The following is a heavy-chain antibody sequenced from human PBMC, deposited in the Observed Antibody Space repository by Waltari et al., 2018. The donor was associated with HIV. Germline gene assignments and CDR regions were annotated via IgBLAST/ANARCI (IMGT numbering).Heavy chain of an antibody. V-gene: IGHV3-66*01. J-gene: IGHJ6*02. Sequence: EVQLVESGGGLVQPGGSLRLSCAASGFTVSSNYMSWVRQAPGKGLEWVSVIYSGGSTKDPDTGNGRCTTSRENAKNTLYLQRNSRRAEDTAVYYCAAPHYDILTGGGGGYYYYGMDVWGQGTTVTVSS. CDR1: GFTVSSNY. CDR2: IYSGGST. D-gene: IGHD3-9*01. CDR3: AAPHYDILTGGGGGYYYYGMDV.